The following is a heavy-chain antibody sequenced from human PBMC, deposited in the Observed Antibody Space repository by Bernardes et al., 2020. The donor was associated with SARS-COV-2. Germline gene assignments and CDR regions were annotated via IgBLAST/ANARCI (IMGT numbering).Heavy chain of an antibody. V-gene: IGHV4-39*01. D-gene: IGHD3-10*01. J-gene: IGHJ4*02. CDR1: GGSISSSSYY. Sequence: SETLSLTCTVSGGSISSSSYYWGWIRQPPGKGLEWIGSIYYSGSTYYNPSLKSRVTISVDTSKNQFSLKLSSVTAADTAVYYCARLRQSRGYRIDYWGQGTLVTVSS. CDR3: ARLRQSRGYRIDY. CDR2: IYYSGST.